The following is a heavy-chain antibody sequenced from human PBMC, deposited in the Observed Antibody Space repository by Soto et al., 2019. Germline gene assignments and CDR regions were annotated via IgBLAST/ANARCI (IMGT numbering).Heavy chain of an antibody. Sequence: QVQLQQWGAGLLKPSETLSLTCAVYGGSFSGYYWSWIRQPPGQGLEWIGEINNSGSTNYNPSLKSRVTISVDTSKNQFSLKLSSVTAADTAVYYCARGRRVAVAGTPVDYWGQGTLVTVSS. J-gene: IGHJ4*02. D-gene: IGHD6-19*01. CDR3: ARGRRVAVAGTPVDY. CDR2: INNSGST. CDR1: GGSFSGYY. V-gene: IGHV4-34*01.